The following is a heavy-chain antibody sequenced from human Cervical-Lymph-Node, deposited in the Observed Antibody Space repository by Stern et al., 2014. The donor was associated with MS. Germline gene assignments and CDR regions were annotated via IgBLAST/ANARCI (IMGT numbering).Heavy chain of an antibody. V-gene: IGHV1-18*01. CDR1: GYTFTNYG. CDR3: ARGGTTSAANYYYYGLDV. D-gene: IGHD3-16*01. CDR2: ISGYNGNT. J-gene: IGHJ6*02. Sequence: VQLEESGPEVKKPGASVKVSCKASGYTFTNYGLCWLRQAPGQGLEWMGRISGYNGNTYYTQNLQDRFPMTTDTSTNTAYMELRSLRSDDTAAYFCARGGTTSAANYYYYGLDVWGQGTTVTVSS.